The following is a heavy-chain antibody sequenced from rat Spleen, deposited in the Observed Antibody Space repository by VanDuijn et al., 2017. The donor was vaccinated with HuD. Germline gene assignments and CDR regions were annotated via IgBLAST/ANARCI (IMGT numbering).Heavy chain of an antibody. D-gene: IGHD1-11*01. CDR2: ISTGGNT. J-gene: IGHJ4*01. Sequence: QVHLKESGPGLVQSSQTLSLTCTVSGFSLTSNGVSWVRQPPGEGLEWIAAISTGGNTYYNSALSSRLSISRDTSKSQVFLKMNSLQTEDTAIYYCTRVGAEVMDAWGQGASVTVSS. CDR3: TRVGAEVMDA. V-gene: IGHV2S12*01. CDR1: GFSLTSNG.